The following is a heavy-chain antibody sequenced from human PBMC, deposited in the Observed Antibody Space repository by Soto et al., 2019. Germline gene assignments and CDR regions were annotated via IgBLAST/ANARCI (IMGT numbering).Heavy chain of an antibody. Sequence: GGSLRLSCAASGFTFSSYAMHWVRQAPGKGLEWVAVISYDGSNKYYADSVKGRFTISRDNSKNTLYLQMNSLRAEDAAVYYCARVFELELRYYYGMDVWGQGTTVTVPS. D-gene: IGHD1-7*01. V-gene: IGHV3-30-3*01. CDR1: GFTFSSYA. CDR2: ISYDGSNK. J-gene: IGHJ6*02. CDR3: ARVFELELRYYYGMDV.